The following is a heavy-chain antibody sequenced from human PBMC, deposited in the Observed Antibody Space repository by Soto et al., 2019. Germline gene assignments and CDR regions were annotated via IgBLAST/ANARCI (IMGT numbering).Heavy chain of an antibody. J-gene: IGHJ6*02. CDR1: GGTFSSYA. CDR2: IIPIFGTA. Sequence: ASVNVSCKSSGGTFSSYAISWVRQAPGQGLEWMGGIIPIFGTANYAQKFQGRVTITADESTSTAYMELSSLRSEDTAVYYCARGYCSGGSCYYYGMDVWGQGTTVTVSS. D-gene: IGHD2-15*01. V-gene: IGHV1-69*13. CDR3: ARGYCSGGSCYYYGMDV.